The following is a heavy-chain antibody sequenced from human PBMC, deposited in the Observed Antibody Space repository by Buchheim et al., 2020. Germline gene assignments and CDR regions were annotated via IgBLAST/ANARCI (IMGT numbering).Heavy chain of an antibody. J-gene: IGHJ4*02. V-gene: IGHV4-59*01. CDR1: GGCIFTYY. CDR2: IYYSGSI. Sequence: QVQLQESGPGLVKPSETLSLTCTVSGGCIFTYYWTWVRQPPGKGLEWIGYIYYSGSINYNPSLKSRVTISIEQSKNQFSLKLNSVTAADTAVYYCAKYRGSNWSPIDYWGQGTL. D-gene: IGHD6-13*01. CDR3: AKYRGSNWSPIDY.